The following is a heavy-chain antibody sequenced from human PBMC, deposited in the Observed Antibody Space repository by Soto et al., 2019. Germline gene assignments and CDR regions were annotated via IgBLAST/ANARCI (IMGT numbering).Heavy chain of an antibody. J-gene: IGHJ4*02. CDR2: IYHSGSS. CDR3: ARAYCISTSCYPPDY. D-gene: IGHD2-2*01. CDR1: NGSISSGGYS. Sequence: PSETLSLTCAVSNGSISSGGYSWSWIRKPPGKGLEWIGNIYHSGSSYYNPSLKSRVTISVDRSKNQFSLKLSSVTAADTAVYYCARAYCISTSCYPPDYWGQGTLVTVS. V-gene: IGHV4-30-2*01.